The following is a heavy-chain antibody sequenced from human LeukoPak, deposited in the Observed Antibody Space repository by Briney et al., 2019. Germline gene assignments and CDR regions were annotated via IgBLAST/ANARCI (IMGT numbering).Heavy chain of an antibody. CDR1: GDSVSSNSAA. Sequence: SQTLSFTCAISGDSVSSNSAAWNWIRQSPSRGLEWLGRTYYRSKWYNDYAVSVKSRITINPDTSKNQFSLQLNSVTPEDTAVYYCAREGVGDYGDYTLLEGNWFDPWGQGTLVTVSS. CDR2: TYYRSKWYN. V-gene: IGHV6-1*01. CDR3: AREGVGDYGDYTLLEGNWFDP. J-gene: IGHJ5*02. D-gene: IGHD4-17*01.